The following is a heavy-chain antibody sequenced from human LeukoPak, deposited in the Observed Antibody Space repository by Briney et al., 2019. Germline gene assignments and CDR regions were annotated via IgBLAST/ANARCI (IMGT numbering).Heavy chain of an antibody. D-gene: IGHD5-18*01. J-gene: IGHJ4*02. V-gene: IGHV4-30-2*01. Sequence: SETLSLTCTVSGGSISSGGYYWSWIRQPPGKGLEWIGYIYHSGSTYYNPSLKSRVTMSVDTSKNQISLKLNSVTAADTAVYYCAHRNAVMVRFYYDYWGQGTLALVSS. CDR2: IYHSGST. CDR3: AHRNAVMVRFYYDY. CDR1: GGSISSGGYY.